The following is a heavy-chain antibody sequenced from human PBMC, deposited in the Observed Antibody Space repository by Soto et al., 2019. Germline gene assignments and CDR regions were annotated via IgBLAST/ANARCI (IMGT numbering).Heavy chain of an antibody. CDR3: ARDLGRRRLGELSWTQDY. V-gene: IGHV1-3*04. CDR1: GYTFTNYP. D-gene: IGHD3-16*02. CDR2: INTGNDNT. J-gene: IGHJ4*02. Sequence: GPSVKVSCKASGYTFTNYPMHWMRQAPGQRLEWMGWINTGNDNTKYSRKFQGRVTITRDTSASTVHMELSSLRSEDTAVYYCARDLGRRRLGELSWTQDYWGQGTLVTVSS.